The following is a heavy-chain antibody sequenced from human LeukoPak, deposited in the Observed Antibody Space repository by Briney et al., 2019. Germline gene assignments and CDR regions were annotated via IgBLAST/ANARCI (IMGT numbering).Heavy chain of an antibody. CDR3: ARDRWTSSSHYLDN. V-gene: IGHV3-23*01. J-gene: IGHJ4*02. Sequence: PGGSLRLSCAASGFTFSTYAMSWVRQAPGKGLEWVSTIGGSGANTFYADSVQGRFSISRDNSKNTLDLQMSSLRAEDTAVYYCARDRWTSSSHYLDNWGQGTLVAVSS. D-gene: IGHD6-6*01. CDR1: GFTFSTYA. CDR2: IGGSGANT.